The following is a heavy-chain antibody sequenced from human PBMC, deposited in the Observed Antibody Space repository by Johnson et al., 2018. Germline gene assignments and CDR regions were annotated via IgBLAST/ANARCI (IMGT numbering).Heavy chain of an antibody. J-gene: IGHJ3*01. CDR3: ARGRGYSASSDSFDV. CDR1: GFDFSSYS. Sequence: VQLVESGGGLVKPGGSLTVSCAASGFDFSSYSMIWVRQAPGKGLEWVSFISSSSGYIYYADSVKDRFAISRDNAKNSLYLHMNSLGADDTGVYHCARGRGYSASSDSFDVWGQGTPVIVSS. V-gene: IGHV3-21*01. D-gene: IGHD5-18*01. CDR2: ISSSSGYI.